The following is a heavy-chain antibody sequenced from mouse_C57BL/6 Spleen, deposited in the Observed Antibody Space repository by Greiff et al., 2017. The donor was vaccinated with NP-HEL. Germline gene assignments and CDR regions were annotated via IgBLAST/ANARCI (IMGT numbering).Heavy chain of an antibody. CDR3: ARSNGSDWYFDV. V-gene: IGHV1-64*01. J-gene: IGHJ1*03. D-gene: IGHD2-2*01. CDR1: GYTFTSYW. Sequence: QVHVKQPGAELVKPGASVKLSCKASGYTFTSYWMHWVKQRPGQGLEWIGMIHPNSGSTNYNEKFKSKATLTVDKSSSTAYMQLSSLTSEDSAVYYCARSNGSDWYFDVWGTGTTVTVSS. CDR2: IHPNSGST.